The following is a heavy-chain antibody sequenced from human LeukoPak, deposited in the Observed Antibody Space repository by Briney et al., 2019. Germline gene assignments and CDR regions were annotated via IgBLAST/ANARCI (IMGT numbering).Heavy chain of an antibody. CDR3: ARGREATKVWGSLEVFDF. V-gene: IGHV1-2*02. CDR1: GYTFTDYY. CDR2: INPNSRGT. D-gene: IGHD3-16*01. Sequence: ASVKVSCKASGYTFTDYYMHWVRQAPGQGLEWMGWINPNSRGTNTARKFQGRVTMTRDTSMREAFMELNRLTSDDTAIYYCARGREATKVWGSLEVFDFWGQGAMVTVSS. J-gene: IGHJ3*01.